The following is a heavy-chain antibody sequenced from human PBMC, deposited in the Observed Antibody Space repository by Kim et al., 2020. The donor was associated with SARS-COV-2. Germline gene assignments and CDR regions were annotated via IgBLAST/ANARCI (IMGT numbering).Heavy chain of an antibody. V-gene: IGHV3-23*01. Sequence: GGSLRLSCAASGFTFSSYAMSWVRQAPGKGLEWVSAISGSGGSTYYADSVKGRFTISRDNSKNTLYLQMNSLRAEDTAVYYCAKLHPGGANPTQEVFSMVRGVIMFPYFDYWGQGTLVTVSS. J-gene: IGHJ4*02. CDR1: GFTFSSYA. CDR2: ISGSGGST. D-gene: IGHD3-10*01. CDR3: AKLHPGGANPTQEVFSMVRGVIMFPYFDY.